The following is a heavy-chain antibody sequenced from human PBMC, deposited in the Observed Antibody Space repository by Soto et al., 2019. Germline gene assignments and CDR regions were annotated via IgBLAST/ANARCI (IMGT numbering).Heavy chain of an antibody. J-gene: IGHJ6*02. V-gene: IGHV1-69*12. CDR3: AKGAVAGTPTSYYYYGMDV. D-gene: IGHD6-19*01. CDR2: LIPIFGTV. CDR1: GGTFRTYA. Sequence: QVQLLQSGAEVKKPGSSVRVSCEASGGTFRTYAISWVRQAPGQGLEWMGELIPIFGTVNYAQKFQGRVTITADESTTTVYMDLSSLRSEDTAVYYCAKGAVAGTPTSYYYYGMDVWGQGTTVTVSS.